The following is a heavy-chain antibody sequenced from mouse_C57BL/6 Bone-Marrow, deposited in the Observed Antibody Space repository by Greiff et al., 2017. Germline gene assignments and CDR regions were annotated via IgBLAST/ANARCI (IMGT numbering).Heavy chain of an antibody. Sequence: QVQLQQSGAELVRPGASVKLSCKASGYTFTDYYINWVKQRPGQGLEWIARIYPGSGNTYYNEKFKGKATLTAEKSSSTAYMQLSSLTSEDSAVYFCAREAPIYYGSSPYYFDYWGQGTTLTVSS. CDR1: GYTFTDYY. J-gene: IGHJ2*01. V-gene: IGHV1-76*01. D-gene: IGHD1-1*01. CDR2: IYPGSGNT. CDR3: AREAPIYYGSSPYYFDY.